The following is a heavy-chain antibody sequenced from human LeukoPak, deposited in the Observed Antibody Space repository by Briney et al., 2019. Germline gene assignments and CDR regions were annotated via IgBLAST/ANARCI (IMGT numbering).Heavy chain of an antibody. V-gene: IGHV6-1*01. D-gene: IGHD4-17*01. Sequence: SQTLSLTCAISGDSASSNSAAWNWIRQSPSRGLEWLGRTYYRSNWFNDFALSVKSRITINPDTSKNQFSLQLNSVTPEDTAVYYCAKNYGDSNWFDPWGQGTLVTVSS. J-gene: IGHJ5*02. CDR3: AKNYGDSNWFDP. CDR1: GDSASSNSAA. CDR2: TYYRSNWFN.